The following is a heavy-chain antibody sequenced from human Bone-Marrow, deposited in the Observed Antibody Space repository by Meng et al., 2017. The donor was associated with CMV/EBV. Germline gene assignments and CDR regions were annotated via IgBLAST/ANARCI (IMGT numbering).Heavy chain of an antibody. CDR3: ARGYDSSGYYHPLRS. CDR1: GFTFSNYA. V-gene: IGHV3-30-3*01. J-gene: IGHJ5*02. Sequence: GESLKISCAASGFTFSNYAIHWVRQAPGKGLEWVAVISYDGSNTYYVDSVKGRFTLSRDNSRNTLYLQMNSLRPEDTAVYYCARGYDSSGYYHPLRSCGQATLVVVSS. CDR2: ISYDGSNT. D-gene: IGHD3-22*01.